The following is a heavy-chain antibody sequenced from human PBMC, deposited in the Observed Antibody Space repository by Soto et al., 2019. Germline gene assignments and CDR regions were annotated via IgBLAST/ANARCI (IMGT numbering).Heavy chain of an antibody. Sequence: QVRLVLSGDELKKPGASLKVSCKASGYAFSDHGISWVRQAPGQRLEWIGWISAYNGHTNYAQKFQGRVTVTTDASTATAYMEVRSLTSDDTAVYYCARDHRYSSSFFDSWSQGTLITVSS. CDR3: ARDHRYSSSFFDS. J-gene: IGHJ4*02. CDR1: GYAFSDHG. CDR2: ISAYNGHT. D-gene: IGHD6-6*01. V-gene: IGHV1-18*04.